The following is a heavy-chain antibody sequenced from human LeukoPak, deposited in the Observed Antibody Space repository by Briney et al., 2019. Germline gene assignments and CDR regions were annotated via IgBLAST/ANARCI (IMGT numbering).Heavy chain of an antibody. Sequence: GTSVKVSCKASGFTFTSSAMQWVRQARGQRLEWIGWIVVGSGNTNYAQKFQERATITRDMSTSTAYMELSSLRSEDTAVYYCAAVGGDVRLGELSLSPIDYWGQGTLVTVSS. J-gene: IGHJ4*02. CDR1: GFTFTSSA. CDR2: IVVGSGNT. D-gene: IGHD3-16*02. V-gene: IGHV1-58*02. CDR3: AAVGGDVRLGELSLSPIDY.